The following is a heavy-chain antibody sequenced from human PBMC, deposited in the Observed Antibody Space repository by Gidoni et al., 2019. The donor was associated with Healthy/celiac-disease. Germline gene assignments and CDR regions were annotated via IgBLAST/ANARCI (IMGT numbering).Heavy chain of an antibody. V-gene: IGHV4-39*01. D-gene: IGHD1-26*01. Sequence: GLEWIGSIYYSGSTYYNPSLKSRVTISVDTSKNQFSLKLSSVTAADTAVYYCARQGTGSYFFFRATGYYFDYWGQGTLVTVSS. J-gene: IGHJ4*02. CDR3: ARQGTGSYFFFRATGYYFDY. CDR2: IYYSGST.